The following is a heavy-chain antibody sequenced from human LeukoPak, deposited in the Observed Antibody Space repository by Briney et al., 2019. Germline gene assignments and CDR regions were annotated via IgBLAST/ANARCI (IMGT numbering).Heavy chain of an antibody. CDR3: AREWQPYYYNYAMDV. CDR2: ISYDGDNK. D-gene: IGHD5-12*01. J-gene: IGHJ6*02. Sequence: PGGSLRLSCAASEFTFSTYVMHWVRQAPGKGLEWVAVISYDGDNKYYGDSVKGRLTISRDNSKNTLYLQMNSLRVEDTAVYSCAREWQPYYYNYAMDVWGQGTTVTVSS. V-gene: IGHV3-30*03. CDR1: EFTFSTYV.